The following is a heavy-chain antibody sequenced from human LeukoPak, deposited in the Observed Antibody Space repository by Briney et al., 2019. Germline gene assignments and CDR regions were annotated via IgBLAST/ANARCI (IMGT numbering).Heavy chain of an antibody. CDR1: GGSINSGSYY. J-gene: IGHJ4*02. V-gene: IGHV4-61*02. CDR3: AREAAGTGSVDY. D-gene: IGHD6-13*01. Sequence: SETLSLTCTVSGGSINSGSYYWSWIRQPAGKGLEWIGRIYTSGSTNYNPSLKSRVTISVDTSKNQFSLKLSSVTAADTAVYYCAREAAGTGSVDYWGQGTLVTVSS. CDR2: IYTSGST.